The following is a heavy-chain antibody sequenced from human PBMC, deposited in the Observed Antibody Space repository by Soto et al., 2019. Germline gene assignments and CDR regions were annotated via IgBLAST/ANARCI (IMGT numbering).Heavy chain of an antibody. Sequence: VASVKVSCKASGYTFTSYGISWVRQAPGQGLEWMGWISAYNGNTNYAQKLQGRVTMTTDTSTSTAYMELSSLRSEDTAVYYCARQVGGPDAFDIWGQGTMVTVSS. CDR2: ISAYNGNT. V-gene: IGHV1-18*01. CDR1: GYTFTSYG. J-gene: IGHJ3*02. CDR3: ARQVGGPDAFDI. D-gene: IGHD3-10*01.